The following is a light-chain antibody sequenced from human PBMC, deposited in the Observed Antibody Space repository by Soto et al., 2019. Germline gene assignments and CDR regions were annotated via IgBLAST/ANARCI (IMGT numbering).Light chain of an antibody. CDR1: IYDVGAYHY. Sequence: QSVLTQPASVSGSPGQSITISCTGTIYDVGAYHYVSWYQQFPDKAPKLILYEVSNRPSGISSRFSGFRSGSTASLTISGLQAEDGGDYYCCSYAGARTYVLFGGGTKVTVL. V-gene: IGLV2-14*01. CDR3: CSYAGARTYVL. CDR2: EVS. J-gene: IGLJ3*02.